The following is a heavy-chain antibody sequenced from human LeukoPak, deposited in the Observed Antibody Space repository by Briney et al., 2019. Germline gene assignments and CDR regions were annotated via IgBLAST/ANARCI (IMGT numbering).Heavy chain of an antibody. V-gene: IGHV3-9*03. J-gene: IGHJ6*03. CDR1: GFTFADYA. D-gene: IGHD1-26*01. Sequence: PGGSLRLSCAASGFTFADYAMHWVRQAPGKGLEWVSGITYNSGILDYADSVKGRFTISRDNAKKSLYLQMNSLRPADMALYYCVRGPPGWEHYYYYMDVWGKGTTVTVSS. CDR2: ITYNSGIL. CDR3: VRGPPGWEHYYYYMDV.